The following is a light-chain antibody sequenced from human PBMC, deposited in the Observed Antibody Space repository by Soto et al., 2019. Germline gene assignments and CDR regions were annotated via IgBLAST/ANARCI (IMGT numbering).Light chain of an antibody. J-gene: IGKJ5*01. CDR3: QQGRWL. CDR1: QSVANY. CDR2: DAS. V-gene: IGKV3-11*01. Sequence: EIVLTQSPATLSLSPGERATLSCRASQSVANYFAWFQQRPGQAPRLLIYDASNRAAGIPARFSGSGSGTDFTLTIGSLEPEDFSVYHCQQGRWLFGQGTRLEI.